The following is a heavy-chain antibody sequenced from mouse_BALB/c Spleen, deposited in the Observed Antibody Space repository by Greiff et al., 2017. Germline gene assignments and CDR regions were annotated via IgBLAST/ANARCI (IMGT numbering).Heavy chain of an antibody. CDR2: ILPGSGST. CDR3: ARGHYYGYIAY. CDR1: GYTFSSYW. V-gene: IGHV1-9*01. Sequence: QVQLQQSGAELMKPGASVKISCKATGYTFSSYWIEWVKQRPGHGLEWIGEILPGSGSTNYNEKFKGKATFTADTSSNTAYMQLSSLTSEDSAVYYCARGHYYGYIAYWGQGTLVTVSA. J-gene: IGHJ3*01. D-gene: IGHD1-2*01.